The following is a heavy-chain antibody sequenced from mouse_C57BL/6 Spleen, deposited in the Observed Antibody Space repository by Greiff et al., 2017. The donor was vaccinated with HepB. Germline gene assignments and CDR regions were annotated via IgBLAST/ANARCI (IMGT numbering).Heavy chain of an antibody. J-gene: IGHJ1*03. CDR1: GYAFSSYW. CDR2: IYPGDGDT. CDR3: ARSGYGSYWYFEV. V-gene: IGHV1-80*01. Sequence: VQLQQSGAELVKPGASVKISCKASGYAFSSYWMNWVKQRPGKGLEWIGQIYPGDGDTNYNGKFKGKATLTADKSSSTAYMQLSSLTSEDSAVYFCARSGYGSYWYFEVWGTGTTVTVSS. D-gene: IGHD2-1*01.